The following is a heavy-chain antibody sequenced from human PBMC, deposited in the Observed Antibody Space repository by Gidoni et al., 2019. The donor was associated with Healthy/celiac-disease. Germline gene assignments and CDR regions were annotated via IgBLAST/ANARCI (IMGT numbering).Heavy chain of an antibody. D-gene: IGHD5-12*01. CDR3: AKDWGIVA. J-gene: IGHJ4*02. CDR2: GGST. V-gene: IGHV3-23*01. Sequence: GGSTYYADSVKGRFTISRDNSKNTLYLQMNSLRAEDTAVYYCAKDWGIVARGQGTLVTVSS.